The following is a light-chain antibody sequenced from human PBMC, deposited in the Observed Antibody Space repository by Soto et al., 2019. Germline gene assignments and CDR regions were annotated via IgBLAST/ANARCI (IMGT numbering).Light chain of an antibody. J-gene: IGLJ2*01. CDR2: GNS. V-gene: IGLV1-40*01. CDR3: QSYDSSPHVV. CDR1: SSNIGAGYD. Sequence: QSVLTQPPSVSGAPGQRVTISCTGSSSNIGAGYDVHWYQQRPGTAPKLLIYGNSNRPSGVPDRFSGSKSGTSASLAITGLQAEDEADYYCQSYDSSPHVVFGGGTKLTVL.